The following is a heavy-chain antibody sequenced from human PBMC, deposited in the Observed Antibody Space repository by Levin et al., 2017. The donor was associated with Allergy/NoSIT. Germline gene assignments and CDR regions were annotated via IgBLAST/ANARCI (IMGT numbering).Heavy chain of an antibody. CDR3: ARDGERWLQRTGDYYYYGMDV. J-gene: IGHJ6*02. D-gene: IGHD5-24*01. V-gene: IGHV3-21*01. CDR2: ISSSSSYI. Sequence: GGSLRLSCAASGFTFSSYSMNWVRQAPGKGLEWVSSISSSSSYIYYADSVKGRFTISRDNAKNSLYLQMNSLRAEDTAVYYCARDGERWLQRTGDYYYYGMDVWGQGTTVTVSS. CDR1: GFTFSSYS.